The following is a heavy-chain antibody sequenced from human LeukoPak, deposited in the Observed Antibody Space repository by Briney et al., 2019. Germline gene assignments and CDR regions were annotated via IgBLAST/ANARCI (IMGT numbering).Heavy chain of an antibody. CDR1: GGTFSSYA. CDR3: ARGPLNCSSTSCYAGFYY. D-gene: IGHD2-2*01. V-gene: IGHV1-69*05. J-gene: IGHJ4*02. Sequence: SVKVSCKASGGTFSSYAISWVRQAPGQGLEWVGGIIPIFGATNYAQKFQGRVTITTDESTSTAYMELSSLRSEDTAVYYCARGPLNCSSTSCYAGFYYWGRGTLVTVSS. CDR2: IIPIFGAT.